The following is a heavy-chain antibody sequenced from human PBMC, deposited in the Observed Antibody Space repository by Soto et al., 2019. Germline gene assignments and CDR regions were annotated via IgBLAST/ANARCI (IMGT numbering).Heavy chain of an antibody. Sequence: PGGSLRLSCTASGFNLRDQALSWVRQAPGGGLEWVSGISGMEDRTNYADFVKGRFFISKDGAKNTLNLQMNGLRDDDTAVYYCAKTYNGGWGQVTHVTVSS. CDR2: ISGMEDRT. CDR3: AKTYNGG. J-gene: IGHJ4*02. V-gene: IGHV3-23*01. D-gene: IGHD1-1*01. CDR1: GFNLRDQA.